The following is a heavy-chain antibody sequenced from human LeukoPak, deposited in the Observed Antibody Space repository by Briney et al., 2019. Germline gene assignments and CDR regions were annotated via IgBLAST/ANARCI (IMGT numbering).Heavy chain of an antibody. D-gene: IGHD6-6*01. J-gene: IGHJ4*02. Sequence: SETLSLTCVVYGGSFSGYYWSWIRQPPGKGLEWIGEINHSGSTNYNPSLKSRVTISVDTSKNQFSLKLSSVTAADTAVYYCARGRRQLVRASSDYWGQGTLVTVSS. CDR3: ARGRRQLVRASSDY. CDR1: GGSFSGYY. V-gene: IGHV4-34*01. CDR2: INHSGST.